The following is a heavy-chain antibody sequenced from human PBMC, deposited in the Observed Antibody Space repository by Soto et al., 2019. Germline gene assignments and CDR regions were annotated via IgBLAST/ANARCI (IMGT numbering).Heavy chain of an antibody. Sequence: SGPTLVNPTQTLTLTCTFSGFSLSTSGVGVGWIRQPPGKALEWLALIYWDDDKRYSPSLKSRLTITKDTSKNQVVLTMTNMDPVDTATYYCARRKIDRAMEMDDAFDIWGQGTMVTVSS. D-gene: IGHD5-18*01. CDR3: ARRKIDRAMEMDDAFDI. CDR2: IYWDDDK. V-gene: IGHV2-5*02. J-gene: IGHJ3*02. CDR1: GFSLSTSGVG.